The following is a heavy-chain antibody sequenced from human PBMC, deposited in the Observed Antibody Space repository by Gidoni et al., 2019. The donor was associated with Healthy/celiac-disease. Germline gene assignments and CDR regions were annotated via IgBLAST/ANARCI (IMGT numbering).Heavy chain of an antibody. J-gene: IGHJ4*02. CDR2: IGYDGSNK. D-gene: IGHD3-3*01. Sequence: QVQLVESGGGVVQPGGSLRVSCAVSGFTFSSRGMHWVRQAPGKGLEWVAIIGYDGSNKYYADSVKGRFTISRDNSKNTLYLQMNSLRAEDTAVYYCARDEDKGYDFWSGYYVYWGQGTLVTVSS. V-gene: IGHV3-33*01. CDR1: GFTFSSRG. CDR3: ARDEDKGYDFWSGYYVY.